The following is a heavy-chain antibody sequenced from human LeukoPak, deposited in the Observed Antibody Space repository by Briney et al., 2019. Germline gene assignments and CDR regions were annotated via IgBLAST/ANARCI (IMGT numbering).Heavy chain of an antibody. D-gene: IGHD5-18*01. CDR2: IIPIFGTA. Sequence: SVTVSCKASGGTFSSYAISWVRQAPGQGLEWMGGIIPIFGTANYAQKFQGRVTITTDESTSTAYMELSSLRSEDTAVYYCAESIGYSYGYDYWGQGTLVTVSS. J-gene: IGHJ4*02. V-gene: IGHV1-69*05. CDR1: GGTFSSYA. CDR3: AESIGYSYGYDY.